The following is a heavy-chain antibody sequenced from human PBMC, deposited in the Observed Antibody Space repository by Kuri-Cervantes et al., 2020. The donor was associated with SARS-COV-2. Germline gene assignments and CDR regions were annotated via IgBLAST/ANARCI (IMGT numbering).Heavy chain of an antibody. CDR3: ARVAGDPYYFDY. V-gene: IGHV3-23*01. J-gene: IGHJ4*02. CDR2: ISGSDGST. CDR1: GFTFSSYA. Sequence: GGSLRLSCAASGFTFSSYAMNWVRQAPGKGLEWVSSISGSDGSTYYADSVKGRFTISRDNAKNSLYLQMNSLRAEDTAVYYCARVAGDPYYFDYWGQGTLVTVSS. D-gene: IGHD7-27*01.